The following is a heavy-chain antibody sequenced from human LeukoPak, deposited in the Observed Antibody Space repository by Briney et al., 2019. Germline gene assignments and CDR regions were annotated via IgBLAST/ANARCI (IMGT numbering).Heavy chain of an antibody. J-gene: IGHJ2*01. Sequence: GGSLRLSCAASGFTFSSYAMHCVRQAPGKGLEWVAVISYDGSNKYYADSVKGRFTISRDNSKNTLYLQMNSLRAEDTAVYYCAREGARIAVAGYFDLWGRGTLVTVSS. D-gene: IGHD6-19*01. CDR3: AREGARIAVAGYFDL. CDR1: GFTFSSYA. CDR2: ISYDGSNK. V-gene: IGHV3-30-3*01.